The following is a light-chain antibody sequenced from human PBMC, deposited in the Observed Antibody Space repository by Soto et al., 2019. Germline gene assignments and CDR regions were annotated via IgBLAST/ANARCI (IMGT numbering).Light chain of an antibody. CDR1: QSISSW. CDR3: QQYNCYPWT. J-gene: IGKJ1*01. V-gene: IGKV1-5*03. Sequence: DIPMTQSPSTLSASVGDRVTITCRASQSISSWLAWYQQKPGKAPKLLIYKASSLESGVPSRFSGSGSGTEFTLTISSLQPDDFATYYCQQYNCYPWTFGQGTKVEIK. CDR2: KAS.